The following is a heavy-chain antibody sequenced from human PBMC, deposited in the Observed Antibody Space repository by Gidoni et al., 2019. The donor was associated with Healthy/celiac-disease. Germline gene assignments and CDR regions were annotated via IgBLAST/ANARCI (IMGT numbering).Heavy chain of an antibody. CDR2: IWYDGSNK. D-gene: IGHD3-22*01. J-gene: IGHJ5*02. Sequence: QVQLVEFGGGVVQPGRSLRLSCAASGFTFSSYGMHWVRQAPGKGLEWVAVIWYDGSNKYYADSVKGRFTISRDNSKNTLYLQMNSLRAEDTAVYYCARDLRTYYYDSSGYYFRDWFDPWGQGTPVTVSS. CDR3: ARDLRTYYYDSSGYYFRDWFDP. CDR1: GFTFSSYG. V-gene: IGHV3-33*01.